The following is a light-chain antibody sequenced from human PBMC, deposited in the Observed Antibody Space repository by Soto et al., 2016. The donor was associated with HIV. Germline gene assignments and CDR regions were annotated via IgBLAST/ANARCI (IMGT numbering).Light chain of an antibody. V-gene: IGKV1-39*01. CDR1: QTIRKY. CDR3: QQSYTTPLT. J-gene: IGKJ4*01. Sequence: DIQMTQSPSSLSASVGDRVIITCRASQTIRKYLNWYQQKPGKAPVLLISTTSSLQSGVASRFSGSGSGAEFTLTISNLQPEDFATYYCQQSYTTPLTFGGRTKVEIK. CDR2: TTS.